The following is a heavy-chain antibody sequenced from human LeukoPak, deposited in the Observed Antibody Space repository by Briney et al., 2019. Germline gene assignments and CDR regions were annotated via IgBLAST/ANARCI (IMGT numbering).Heavy chain of an antibody. CDR2: ISGSGGST. D-gene: IGHD6-19*01. CDR1: GFTFSSYA. CDR3: AKDGSGSSGWYGYYFDY. V-gene: IGHV3-23*01. J-gene: IGHJ4*02. Sequence: GGSLRLSCAASGFTFSSYAMSWVRQAPGKGLEWVSSISGSGGSTYYADSVKGRFTISRDNSKNTLYLQMNSLRAEDTAVYYCAKDGSGSSGWYGYYFDYWGQGTLVTVSS.